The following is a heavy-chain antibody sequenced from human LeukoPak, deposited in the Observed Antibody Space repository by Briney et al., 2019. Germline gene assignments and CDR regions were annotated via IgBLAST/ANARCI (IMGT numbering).Heavy chain of an antibody. V-gene: IGHV4-59*12. Sequence: PSETLSLTCTVSGGSIDSYYWSWIRQPPGKGLEWIGYIYYTGSTEYHPSLKSRVTISLDTSKNQFSLKLSSVTAADTAVYYCARDSDIVVVPAAMGTYYYYYMDVWGKGTTVTVSS. J-gene: IGHJ6*03. D-gene: IGHD2-2*01. CDR3: ARDSDIVVVPAAMGTYYYYYMDV. CDR1: GGSIDSYY. CDR2: IYYTGST.